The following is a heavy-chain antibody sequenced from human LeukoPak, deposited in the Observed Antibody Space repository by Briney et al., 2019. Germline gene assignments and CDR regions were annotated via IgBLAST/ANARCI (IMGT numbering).Heavy chain of an antibody. D-gene: IGHD3-9*01. V-gene: IGHV1-18*01. Sequence: ASVKVSCKTSGYTFTNYGISWVRQAPGQGLEWMGWISANNGNTKYAQNLQGRVIMTTDTSTSTAYMELRSLRSDDTAVYYCARARGDILTGYSRYWGQGTLVTVSS. J-gene: IGHJ4*02. CDR3: ARARGDILTGYSRY. CDR1: GYTFTNYG. CDR2: ISANNGNT.